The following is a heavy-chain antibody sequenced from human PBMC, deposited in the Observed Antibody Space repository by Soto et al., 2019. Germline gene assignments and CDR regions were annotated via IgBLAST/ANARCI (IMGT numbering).Heavy chain of an antibody. Sequence: QVQLQESGPGLVKPSDTLSLTCAVSGYSSSSSNWWGWIRQPPGKGLEWIGYIYYSGTTYYNPSLKSRVTMSVDTSKNQFALKLTSVTAVDTAVYYCARREIQGPIDYWGQGTLVTVSS. V-gene: IGHV4-28*01. CDR2: IYYSGTT. CDR1: GYSSSSSNW. D-gene: IGHD1-26*01. J-gene: IGHJ4*02. CDR3: ARREIQGPIDY.